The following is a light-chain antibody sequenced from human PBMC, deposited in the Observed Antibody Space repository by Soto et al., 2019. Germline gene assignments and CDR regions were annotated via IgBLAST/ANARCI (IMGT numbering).Light chain of an antibody. CDR1: QSVSRY. V-gene: IGKV3-11*01. J-gene: IGKJ5*01. Sequence: EIVLTHSPDTLSLSAVKRSTLSCRASQSVSRYLAWYQQKPGQAPRLLIYDASNRATGIPARFSGSGSGTDFTLTISSLEPEDFAVYYCQQRSNWPPITFGQGTRLENK. CDR3: QQRSNWPPIT. CDR2: DAS.